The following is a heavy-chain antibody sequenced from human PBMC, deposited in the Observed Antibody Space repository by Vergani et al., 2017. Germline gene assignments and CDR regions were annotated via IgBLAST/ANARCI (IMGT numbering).Heavy chain of an antibody. J-gene: IGHJ3*02. CDR1: GFTFSSYA. CDR2: ISYDGSNK. Sequence: QVQLVESGGGVVQPGRSLRLSCAASGFTFSSYAMHWVRQAPGKGLEWVAVISYDGSNKYYADSVKGRFTISRDNSKNTLYLQMNSLRAEDTAVYYCAKDHRITGTADAFDIWGQGTMVTVSS. V-gene: IGHV3-30*07. D-gene: IGHD1-20*01. CDR3: AKDHRITGTADAFDI.